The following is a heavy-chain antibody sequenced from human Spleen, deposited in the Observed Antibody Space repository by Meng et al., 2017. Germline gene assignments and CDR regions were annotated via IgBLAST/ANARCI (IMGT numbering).Heavy chain of an antibody. J-gene: IGHJ4*02. CDR3: ARGRRNEPLFDY. D-gene: IGHD1-14*01. Sequence: QVELVQSVQEVKTPGSSVTCACKTSGGSFSTHTFSWVRQAHGQGLEWMGGLIAVFDKTKAAPRFQDRVTFTADESTSTAYMELSSLTFDDTAVYFCARGRRNEPLFDYWGQGTLVTVSS. CDR2: LIAVFDKT. CDR1: GGSFSTHT. V-gene: IGHV1-69*12.